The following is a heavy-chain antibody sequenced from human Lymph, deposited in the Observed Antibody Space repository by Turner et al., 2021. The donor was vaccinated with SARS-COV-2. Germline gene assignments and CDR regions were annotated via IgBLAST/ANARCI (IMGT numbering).Heavy chain of an antibody. CDR2: INPNSGNT. D-gene: IGHD1-26*01. J-gene: IGHJ6*02. V-gene: IGHV1-8*02. CDR1: GYTFTSYD. Sequence: QVQLVQSGAQVKKPGASVRVPCKAPGYTFTSYDINWVRQDTGQGLEWMGWINPNSGNTGYAQKFQGRVTMTRNTSISTAYMELSSLRSEDTAVYYCARGRYSGGGMDVWGQGTTVTVSS. CDR3: ARGRYSGGGMDV.